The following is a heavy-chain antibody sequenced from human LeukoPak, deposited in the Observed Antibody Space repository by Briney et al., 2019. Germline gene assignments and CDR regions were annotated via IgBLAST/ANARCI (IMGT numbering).Heavy chain of an antibody. D-gene: IGHD6-19*01. V-gene: IGHV1-69*05. CDR3: ARELSYRWLAGY. CDR1: GGTFSSYA. Sequence: GASVKVSCKASGGTFSSYAISWVRQAPGQGLEWIGGIIPIFGTANYAQKFQGRVTITTDESTSTAYMELSSLRSDDTAVYYCARELSYRWLAGYWGQGTLVTVSS. J-gene: IGHJ4*02. CDR2: IIPIFGTA.